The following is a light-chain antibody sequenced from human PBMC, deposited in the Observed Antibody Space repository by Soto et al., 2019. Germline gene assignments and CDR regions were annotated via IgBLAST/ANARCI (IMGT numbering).Light chain of an antibody. J-gene: IGLJ2*01. CDR1: SSDVGIYNF. V-gene: IGLV2-8*01. Sequence: QSALTQPPSASGSPGQSVTISCTGTSSDVGIYNFVSWYQQHPGKAPQLIIYDVTKRPSGVPDRFSGSKSGNTASLTVSGLKAEDEADYFCSSYAGSNNLLFGGGTKLTVL. CDR2: DVT. CDR3: SSYAGSNNLL.